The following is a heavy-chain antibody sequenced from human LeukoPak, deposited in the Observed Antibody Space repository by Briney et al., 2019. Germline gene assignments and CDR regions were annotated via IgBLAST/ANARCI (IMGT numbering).Heavy chain of an antibody. D-gene: IGHD5-18*01. CDR2: IVVGSGNT. J-gene: IGHJ4*02. CDR1: GFTFTSSA. V-gene: IGHV1-58*02. CDR3: AASGYSYGYGMDY. Sequence: ASVKVSCKASGFTFTSSAMQWVRQARGQRLEWKGWIVVGSGNTNYAQKFQERVTITRDMSTSTAYMELSSLRSEDTAVFYCAASGYSYGYGMDYWGQGTLVTVSS.